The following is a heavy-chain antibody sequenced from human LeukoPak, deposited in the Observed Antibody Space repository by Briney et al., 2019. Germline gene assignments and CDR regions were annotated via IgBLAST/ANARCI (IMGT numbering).Heavy chain of an antibody. J-gene: IGHJ3*02. CDR2: ISYDGSNK. CDR3: ATSSGYYFRAFDI. D-gene: IGHD3-22*01. CDR1: GFTFSSYG. V-gene: IGHV3-30*03. Sequence: GRSLRLSCAASGFTFSSYGMHWVRQAPGKGLEWVAVISYDGSNKYYADSVKGRFTISRDNSKNTLYLQMNSLRAEDTAVYYCATSSGYYFRAFDIWGQGTMVTVSS.